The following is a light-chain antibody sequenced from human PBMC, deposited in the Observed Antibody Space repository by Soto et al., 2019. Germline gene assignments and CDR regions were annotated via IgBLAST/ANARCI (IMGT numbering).Light chain of an antibody. CDR1: KLGDKY. CDR2: QDS. J-gene: IGLJ1*01. Sequence: SYELTQPPSVSVSPGQTASITCSGDKLGDKYACWYQQKPGQSPVLVIYQDSKRPSGIPERFSGSNSGNTATLTISGTQAEDEAHYYCSSYAGSNNFVFGTGTKLTVL. CDR3: SSYAGSNNFV. V-gene: IGLV3-1*01.